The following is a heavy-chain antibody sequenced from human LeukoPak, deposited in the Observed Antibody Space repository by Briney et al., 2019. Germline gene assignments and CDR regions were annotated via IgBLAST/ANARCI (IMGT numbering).Heavy chain of an antibody. CDR1: GFTVSRNY. J-gene: IGHJ4*02. Sequence: PGGSLRLSCAVSGFTVSRNYMSWVRQAPGKGLEWVSVIYSGGSTDYADSVKGRFTISRDNSKNTVYLQMNSLRPEDTAMYYCAREGGYFFDYWGQGPLATASS. V-gene: IGHV3-53*01. CDR2: IYSGGST. CDR3: AREGGYFFDY. D-gene: IGHD5-12*01.